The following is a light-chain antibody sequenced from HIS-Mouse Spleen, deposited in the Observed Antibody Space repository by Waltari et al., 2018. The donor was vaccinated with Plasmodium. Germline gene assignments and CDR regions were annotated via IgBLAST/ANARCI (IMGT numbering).Light chain of an antibody. J-gene: IGLJ2*01. Sequence: QSVLTQPPSVSGAPGQRVTISCTGSSYNIGAGYAVHWYQQLPGTAPKLLIYGNSNRPSGVPDRFSGSKSGTSASLAITGLQAEDEADYYCQSYDSSLSGVVFGGGTKLTVL. CDR1: SYNIGAGYA. CDR3: QSYDSSLSGVV. CDR2: GNS. V-gene: IGLV1-40*01.